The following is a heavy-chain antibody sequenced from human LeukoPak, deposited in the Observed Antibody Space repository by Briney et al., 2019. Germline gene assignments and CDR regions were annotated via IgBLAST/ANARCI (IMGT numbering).Heavy chain of an antibody. V-gene: IGHV6-1*01. D-gene: IGHD3-16*02. CDR3: ARAETYYDYVWGSYQTNWFDP. J-gene: IGHJ5*02. CDR2: TYYRSKWYN. CDR1: GDSVSSNSAA. Sequence: SQTLSLTCAISGDSVSSNSAAWNWIRQSPSRGLEWLGRTYYRSKWYNDYAVSVKSRITINPDTSKNQFSLQLSSVTPEDTAVYYCARAETYYDYVWGSYQTNWFDPWGQGTLVTVSS.